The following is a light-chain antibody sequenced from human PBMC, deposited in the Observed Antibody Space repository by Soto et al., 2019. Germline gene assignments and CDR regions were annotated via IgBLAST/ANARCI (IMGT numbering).Light chain of an antibody. J-gene: IGKJ1*01. V-gene: IGKV2-24*01. CDR1: QSLVYSDGNTY. CDR2: QIS. Sequence: DVVLTQTPLSSPVTLGQPASISCRSSQSLVYSDGNTYLSWLQQRPGQPPRLLIYQISNRFSGVPDRFRGSGAGTDFTLKISRVAAEDDGVYYCMQCAHFPRTFGQGTMVEIK. CDR3: MQCAHFPRT.